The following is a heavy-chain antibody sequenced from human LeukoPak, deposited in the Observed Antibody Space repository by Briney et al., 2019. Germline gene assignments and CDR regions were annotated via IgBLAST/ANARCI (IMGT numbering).Heavy chain of an antibody. Sequence: SETLSLTCTVSGGSISSSSYYWGWIRQPPGKGLEWIGSIYYSGSTYYNPSLKSRVTISVDTSKNQFSLKLSSVTAADTAVYYCARPNNDYGDYYYWGQGTLVTVSS. CDR2: IYYSGST. D-gene: IGHD4-17*01. CDR1: GGSISSSSYY. V-gene: IGHV4-39*01. J-gene: IGHJ4*02. CDR3: ARPNNDYGDYYY.